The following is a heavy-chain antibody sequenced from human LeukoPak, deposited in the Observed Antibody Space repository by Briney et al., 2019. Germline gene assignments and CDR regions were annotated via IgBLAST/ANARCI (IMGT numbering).Heavy chain of an antibody. CDR1: GYTFTSYG. CDR3: ARDRRYSSSSNSYYYDGMDV. V-gene: IGHV1-18*01. D-gene: IGHD6-6*01. Sequence: ASVKVSCKASGYTFTSYGISWVRQAPGQGLEWMGWISAYNGNTNYAQKLQGRVTMTTDTSTSTAYMELRSLRSDDTAVYYCARDRRYSSSSNSYYYDGMDVWGQGTTVTVSS. CDR2: ISAYNGNT. J-gene: IGHJ6*02.